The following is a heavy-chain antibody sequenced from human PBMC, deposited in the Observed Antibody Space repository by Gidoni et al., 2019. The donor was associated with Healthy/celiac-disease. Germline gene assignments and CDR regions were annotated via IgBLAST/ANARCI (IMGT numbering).Heavy chain of an antibody. Sequence: EVQLVESGGGLVQPGGSLRLSCAASGFTFSSYSMNWVRQAPGKGLEWVSYISSSSSTIYYADSVKGRFTISRDNAKNSLYLQMNSLRDEDTAVYYCARASLYYYDRNAFDIWGQGTMVTVSS. CDR3: ARASLYYYDRNAFDI. CDR1: GFTFSSYS. D-gene: IGHD3-22*01. CDR2: ISSSSSTI. V-gene: IGHV3-48*02. J-gene: IGHJ3*02.